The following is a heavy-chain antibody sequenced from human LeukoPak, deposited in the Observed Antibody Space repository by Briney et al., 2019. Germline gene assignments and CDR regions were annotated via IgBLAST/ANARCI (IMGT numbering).Heavy chain of an antibody. J-gene: IGHJ4*02. CDR2: INSDGSST. D-gene: IGHD6-6*01. Sequence: GGSLRLSCAASGFTFSSYWMHWVRQIPGKGLVWVSRINSDGSSTSYADSVKGRFTISRDNAKNTLYVQMNSLRAEDTAVYFCARGSLGAIEYSSSSLDYWGQGTLVTVST. CDR1: GFTFSSYW. V-gene: IGHV3-74*01. CDR3: ARGSLGAIEYSSSSLDY.